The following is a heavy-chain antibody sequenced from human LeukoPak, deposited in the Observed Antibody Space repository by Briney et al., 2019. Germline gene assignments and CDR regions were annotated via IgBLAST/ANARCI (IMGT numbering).Heavy chain of an antibody. CDR1: GGSISSYY. CDR3: ARGGYSYGYTDWYFDL. J-gene: IGHJ2*01. V-gene: IGHV4-59*01. CDR2: IYYSGST. Sequence: SETLSLTCTVSGGSISSYYWSWIRQPPGKGLEWIGYIYYSGSTNYNPSLKSRVTISVDTSKNQFSLKLSSVTAADTAVYYCARGGYSYGYTDWYFDLWGRGTLVTASS. D-gene: IGHD5-18*01.